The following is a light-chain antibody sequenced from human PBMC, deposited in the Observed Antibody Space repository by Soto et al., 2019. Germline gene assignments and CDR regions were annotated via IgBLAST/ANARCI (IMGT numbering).Light chain of an antibody. CDR1: QSISNW. V-gene: IGKV1-5*03. CDR2: KAS. J-gene: IGKJ2*01. CDR3: QQYQSFPYT. Sequence: DIQMTQSPSTLSASVGDRVTITCRASQSISNWLAWYQQKPGKAPHLLIYKASRLESGVPSRFSGSTSGTEFTLTISSLQPDDFATYYCQQYQSFPYTFGQGTKLEIK.